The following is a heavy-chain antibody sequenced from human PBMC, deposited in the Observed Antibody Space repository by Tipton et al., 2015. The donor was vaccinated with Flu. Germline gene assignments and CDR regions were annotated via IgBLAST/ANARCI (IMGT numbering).Heavy chain of an antibody. J-gene: IGHJ3*02. CDR1: GGSISSYY. V-gene: IGHV4-38-2*02. Sequence: TLSLTCTVSGGSISSYYWGWIRQPPGKGLEWIGSIYHSGSTYYNPSLKSRVTISVDTSKNQFSLKLSSVTAADTAVYYCATNDYEHAFDIWGQGTMVTVSS. D-gene: IGHD4-17*01. CDR2: IYHSGST. CDR3: ATNDYEHAFDI.